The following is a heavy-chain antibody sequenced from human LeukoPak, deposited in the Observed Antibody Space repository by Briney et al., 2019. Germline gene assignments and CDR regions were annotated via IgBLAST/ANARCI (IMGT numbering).Heavy chain of an antibody. D-gene: IGHD6-19*01. CDR1: GGSISSYY. Sequence: SQTLSLTCTVSGGSISSYYWSWIRQPPGKGLEWIGYIYYSGSTNYNPSLKSRVTISVDTSKNQFSLKLSSVTAADTAVYYCARVHTGEGLANDYWGQGTLVTVSS. J-gene: IGHJ4*02. V-gene: IGHV4-59*01. CDR3: ARVHTGEGLANDY. CDR2: IYYSGST.